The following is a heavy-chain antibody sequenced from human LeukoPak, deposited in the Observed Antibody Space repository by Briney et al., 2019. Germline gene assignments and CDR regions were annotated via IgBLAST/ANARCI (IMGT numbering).Heavy chain of an antibody. CDR3: ARDESGSYAD. J-gene: IGHJ4*02. D-gene: IGHD1-26*01. CDR2: IYYSGST. Sequence: PSETLSLTCTVSGGSISSSSYYWGWIRQPPGKGLEWIGSIYYSGSTNYNPSLKSRVTISVDTSKNQFSLKLSSVTAADTAVYYCARDESGSYADWGQGTLVTVSS. V-gene: IGHV4-39*07. CDR1: GGSISSSSYY.